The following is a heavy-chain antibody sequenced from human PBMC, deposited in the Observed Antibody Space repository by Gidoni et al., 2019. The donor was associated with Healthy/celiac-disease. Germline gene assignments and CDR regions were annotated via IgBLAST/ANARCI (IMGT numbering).Heavy chain of an antibody. CDR2: INAGNGNT. CDR1: GYTCTSYA. J-gene: IGHJ4*02. Sequence: QVQLVQSGAEGMKPGASVKVSCKASGYTCTSYAMHWVRQAPGQRLEWMGWINAGNGNTKYSQKCQGRVTLTRDTSASTAYMELSSLRSEDTAVYYCARGGVGYNYWGQGTLVTVSS. CDR3: ARGGVGYNY. D-gene: IGHD5-12*01. V-gene: IGHV1-3*01.